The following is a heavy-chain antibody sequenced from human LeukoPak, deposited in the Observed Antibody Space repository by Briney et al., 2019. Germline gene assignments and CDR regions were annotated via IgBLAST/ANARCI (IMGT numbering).Heavy chain of an antibody. Sequence: PGGSLRLSCAASGFTFSSYSMNWVRQAPGKGLEWVSSISSSSSYIYYADSVKGRFTISRDNAKNTLYLQMNSLRAEDTAVYYCARVIRGYCGGDCYYYYYYYMDVWGKGTTVTVSS. CDR2: ISSSSSYI. CDR3: ARVIRGYCGGDCYYYYYYYMDV. J-gene: IGHJ6*03. D-gene: IGHD2-21*01. V-gene: IGHV3-21*01. CDR1: GFTFSSYS.